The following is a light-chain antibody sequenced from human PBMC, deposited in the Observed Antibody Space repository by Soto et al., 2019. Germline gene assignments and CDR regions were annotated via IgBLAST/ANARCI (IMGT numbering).Light chain of an antibody. CDR2: SND. CDR3: SSYTNINTRACV. V-gene: IGLV1-44*01. Sequence: QSVLTQPPSASATPGQRVTISCSGSSSNIGSYTVNWYQQLPGTAPKLLIYSNDQRPSGVPDRFSGSKSGTSASLAISGLQSEDEAEYYCSSYTNINTRACVFGTGTKLTVL. CDR1: SSNIGSYT. J-gene: IGLJ1*01.